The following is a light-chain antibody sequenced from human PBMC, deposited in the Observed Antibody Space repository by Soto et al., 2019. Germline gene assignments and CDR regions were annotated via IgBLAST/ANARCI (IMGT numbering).Light chain of an antibody. CDR1: QSSGSL. Sequence: DIQMPQSPSTLSASVGDRVKITCRASQSSGSLLAWYQHKPWKAPKLLIYDASSLESGVPSRFSGSGSGTEFTLTISSLQPDDFAPYYCQQYNSFSPTFGQGTKAEIK. V-gene: IGKV1-5*01. J-gene: IGKJ1*01. CDR2: DAS. CDR3: QQYNSFSPT.